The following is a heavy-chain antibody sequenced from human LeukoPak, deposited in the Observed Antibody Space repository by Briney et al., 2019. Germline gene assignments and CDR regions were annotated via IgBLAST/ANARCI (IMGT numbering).Heavy chain of an antibody. CDR1: GLTFRTYT. J-gene: IGHJ4*02. CDR3: ARLGSSSDF. V-gene: IGHV3-21*01. CDR2: ISSSSSYI. D-gene: IGHD2-2*01. Sequence: PGGSLRLSCAASGLTFRTYTLNWLRQAAGKGLEWVSSISSSSSYIYYAASVKCRFTISRDNAKNSLYLQMNSLRAEDTAVYYCARLGSSSDFWGQGTLVTVSS.